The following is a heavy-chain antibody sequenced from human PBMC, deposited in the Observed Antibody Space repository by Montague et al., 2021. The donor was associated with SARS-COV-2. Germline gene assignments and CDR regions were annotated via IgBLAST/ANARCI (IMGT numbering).Heavy chain of an antibody. Sequence: SETLSLTCIVSGESIDRDTYYWGCIRQSPGKGLEWIGSLSSSCSTYYNPSLGSRVTISMDTSKNHFSLKVNSVTATDTAVYFCARPGSVSGWFYFDDWGQGTLVSGSS. CDR3: ARPGSVSGWFYFDD. CDR2: LSSSCST. CDR1: GESIDRDTYY. J-gene: IGHJ4*02. V-gene: IGHV4-39*02. D-gene: IGHD6-19*01.